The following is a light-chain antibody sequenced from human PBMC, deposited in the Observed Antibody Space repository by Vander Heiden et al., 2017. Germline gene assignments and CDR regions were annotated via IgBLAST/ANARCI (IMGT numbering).Light chain of an antibody. CDR3: QSAESSGTYVV. CDR2: NAR. CDR1: ALPKQY. J-gene: IGLJ2*01. Sequence: SYALPQTPSVSSSTGQKATMTCSADALPKQYAYWYQQNPGQAPLLVRYNARQRPSGIPERFSGSISGTTVTLTISGVHAEDEADYYCQSAESSGTYVVFGGGTKLTVL. V-gene: IGLV3-25*03.